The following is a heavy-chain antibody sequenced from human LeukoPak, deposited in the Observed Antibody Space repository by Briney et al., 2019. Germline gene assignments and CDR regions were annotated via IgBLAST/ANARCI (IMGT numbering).Heavy chain of an antibody. V-gene: IGHV4-61*02. CDR3: ARGFPYYYDSSGYYVDY. D-gene: IGHD3-22*01. Sequence: SETLSLTCTVSGVSISSGSYYWSWIRQPAGKGLEWVGRIYTSGSTNYNPSLKSRVTISVDTSKNQFSLELSSVTAADTAVYYCARGFPYYYDSSGYYVDYWGQGTLVTVSS. CDR1: GVSISSGSYY. CDR2: IYTSGST. J-gene: IGHJ4*02.